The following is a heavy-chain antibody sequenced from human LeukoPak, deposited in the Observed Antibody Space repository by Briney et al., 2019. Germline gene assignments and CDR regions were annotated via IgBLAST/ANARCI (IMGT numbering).Heavy chain of an antibody. Sequence: GGSLRLSCAASKFSFSSYWMHWVRQAPGKGLEWVSYISSSSSTIYYADSVKGRFTISRDNAKNSLYLQMNSLRAEDTAVYYCARVSKLPPLYYYYGMDVWGQGTTVTVSS. CDR2: ISSSSSTI. V-gene: IGHV3-48*01. D-gene: IGHD1-26*01. CDR1: KFSFSSYW. CDR3: ARVSKLPPLYYYYGMDV. J-gene: IGHJ6*02.